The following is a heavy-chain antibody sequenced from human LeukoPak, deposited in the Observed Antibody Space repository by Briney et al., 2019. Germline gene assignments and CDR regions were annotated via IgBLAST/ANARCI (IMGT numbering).Heavy chain of an antibody. CDR3: ARGPNLAVAGHYYYYYGMDV. J-gene: IGHJ6*04. CDR2: INPNSGGT. D-gene: IGHD6-19*01. V-gene: IGHV1-2*04. CDR1: GYTFTGYY. Sequence: ALVKVSCKASGYTFTGYYMHWVRQAPGQGLEWMGWINPNSGGTNYAQKFQGWVTMTRDTSTSTAYMELSRLRSDDTAVYYCARGPNLAVAGHYYYYYGMDVWGKGTTVTVSS.